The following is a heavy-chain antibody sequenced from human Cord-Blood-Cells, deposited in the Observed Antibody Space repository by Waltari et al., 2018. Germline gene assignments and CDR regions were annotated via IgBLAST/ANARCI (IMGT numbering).Heavy chain of an antibody. J-gene: IGHJ2*01. CDR2: IYHSGST. Sequence: QVQLQESGPGLVKPSETLYLTCTVSGSSISSGYYWGWLRQPPGKGLEWIGSIYHSGSTYYNPSLKSRVTISVDTSKNQFSLKLSSVTAADTAVYYCARGQQLVDWYFDLWGRGTLVTVSS. CDR3: ARGQQLVDWYFDL. V-gene: IGHV4-38-2*02. CDR1: GSSISSGYY. D-gene: IGHD6-13*01.